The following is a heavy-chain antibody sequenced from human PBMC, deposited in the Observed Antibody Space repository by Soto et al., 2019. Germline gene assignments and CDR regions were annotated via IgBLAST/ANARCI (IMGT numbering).Heavy chain of an antibody. V-gene: IGHV3-74*01. CDR2: INSDGSST. CDR3: ARVRAVEVVNYYGMDV. CDR1: GFTFSSYW. D-gene: IGHD2-15*01. J-gene: IGHJ6*02. Sequence: GGSLRLSCAASGFTFSSYWMHWVRQAPGKGLVWVSRINSDGSSTSYADSVKGRFTISRDNAKNTLYLQMNSLRAEDTAVYYCARVRAVEVVNYYGMDVWGQGTTVTVSS.